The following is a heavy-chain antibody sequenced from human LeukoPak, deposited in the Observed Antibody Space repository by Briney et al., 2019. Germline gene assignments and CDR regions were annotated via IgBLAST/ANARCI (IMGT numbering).Heavy chain of an antibody. J-gene: IGHJ5*02. V-gene: IGHV3-23*01. D-gene: IGHD3-16*01. CDR1: GFRFSDFT. Sequence: PGGSLRLSCAASGFRFSDFTMTLVRQAPGKGPEWVSAIGGRGGSTYYADFLGGRFTISRDNSKDMVYLQMNSLKVEDTATYYCGKEGGAWGQGTKVTVSS. CDR2: IGGRGGST. CDR3: GKEGGA.